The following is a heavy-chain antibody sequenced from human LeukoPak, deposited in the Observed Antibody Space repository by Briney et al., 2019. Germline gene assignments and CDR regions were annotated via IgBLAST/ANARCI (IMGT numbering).Heavy chain of an antibody. J-gene: IGHJ4*02. CDR1: GGSISTYY. V-gene: IGHV4-59*08. CDR2: IYYNGAT. Sequence: SETLSLTCTVSGGSISTYYWTWLRQPPRKGLEWIGYIYYNGATSYTPSLKSRVTISVDTSKNQFPLKLTSVIAADAAVYYCAKYGGSGWVIDHWGKGTLVTVSS. D-gene: IGHD6-19*01. CDR3: AKYGGSGWVIDH.